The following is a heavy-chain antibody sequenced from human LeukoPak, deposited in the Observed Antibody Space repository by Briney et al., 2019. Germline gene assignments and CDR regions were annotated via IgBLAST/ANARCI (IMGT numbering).Heavy chain of an antibody. D-gene: IGHD3-3*01. J-gene: IGHJ6*02. CDR2: ISAYNGNT. V-gene: IGHV1-18*01. CDR3: ARGGGFLEWLFPMTLGYYGMDV. Sequence: ASVKVSCKASGYTFTSYGISWVRQAPGQGLEWMGWISAYNGNTNYAQKLQGRVTMTTDTSTSTAYMELRSLRSDDTAVYYCARGGGFLEWLFPMTLGYYGMDVWGQGTTVTVSS. CDR1: GYTFTSYG.